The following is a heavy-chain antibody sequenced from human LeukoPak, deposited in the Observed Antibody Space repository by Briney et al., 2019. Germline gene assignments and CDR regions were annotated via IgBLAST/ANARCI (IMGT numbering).Heavy chain of an antibody. CDR2: ISAYNGNT. CDR3: AADRSGYSYGLVFDY. V-gene: IGHV1-18*01. CDR1: GYTFTSYG. Sequence: ASVKVSCKASGYTFTSYGVSWVRQAPGQGLEWMGWISAYNGNTNYAQKLQGRVTMTTDTSTSTAYMELSSLRSEDTAVYYCAADRSGYSYGLVFDYWGQGTLVTVSS. J-gene: IGHJ4*02. D-gene: IGHD5-18*01.